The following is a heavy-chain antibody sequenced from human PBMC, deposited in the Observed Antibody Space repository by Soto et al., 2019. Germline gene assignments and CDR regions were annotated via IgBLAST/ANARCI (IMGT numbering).Heavy chain of an antibody. CDR3: ARDYYYDSSGLGYYYYCMDV. D-gene: IGHD3-22*01. V-gene: IGHV1-69*01. Sequence: QVQLVQSGAAVKKPGSSVKVSCKASGGTFSSYAISWVRQAPGQGLEWMGGIIPIFGTANYAQKFQGRVTITADESTSTASMALSSLRSEDTAVYYCARDYYYDSSGLGYYYYCMDVWGQGTTVTVSS. J-gene: IGHJ6*02. CDR1: GGTFSSYA. CDR2: IIPIFGTA.